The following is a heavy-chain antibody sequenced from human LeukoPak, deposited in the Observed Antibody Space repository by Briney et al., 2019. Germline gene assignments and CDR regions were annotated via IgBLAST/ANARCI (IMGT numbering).Heavy chain of an antibody. CDR3: AREFSVVGATTDDY. D-gene: IGHD2-15*01. Sequence: GASVKVSCKASGYTFTTFAMNWVRQAPGQGLEWMGWINTNTGNPTYAQGFTGRFVFSLVTSVSTAYLQISSLKAEDTAVYYCAREFSVVGATTDDYWGQGTLVTVSS. J-gene: IGHJ4*02. CDR1: GYTFTTFA. CDR2: INTNTGNP. V-gene: IGHV7-4-1*02.